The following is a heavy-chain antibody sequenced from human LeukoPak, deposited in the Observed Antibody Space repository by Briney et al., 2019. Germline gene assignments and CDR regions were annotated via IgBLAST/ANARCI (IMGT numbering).Heavy chain of an antibody. J-gene: IGHJ6*03. D-gene: IGHD6-6*01. CDR1: GYTFTSYA. CDR3: ASSYRIAARLMDV. V-gene: IGHV7-4-1*02. Sequence: ASVKVSCKASGYTFTSYAMNWVRQAPGQGLEWMGWINTNTGNPTYAQGFTGRFVFSLDTSVSTAYLQISSLKAEDTAVYYCASSYRIAARLMDVWGKGTTVTVSS. CDR2: INTNTGNP.